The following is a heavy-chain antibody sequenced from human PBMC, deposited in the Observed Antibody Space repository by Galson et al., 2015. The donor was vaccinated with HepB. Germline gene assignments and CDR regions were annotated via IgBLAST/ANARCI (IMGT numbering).Heavy chain of an antibody. J-gene: IGHJ5*02. CDR3: AVAHDYGDYVGWFDP. CDR1: GFTFSNSA. Sequence: SVKASCKASGFTFSNSAVQWMRQARGQRLEWIGWIVVGSGNTKYAQKFQERVTLTRDMSTNTAYMELSSLRSEDTAVYYCAVAHDYGDYVGWFDPWGQGTLVTVSS. CDR2: IVVGSGNT. D-gene: IGHD4-17*01. V-gene: IGHV1-58*01.